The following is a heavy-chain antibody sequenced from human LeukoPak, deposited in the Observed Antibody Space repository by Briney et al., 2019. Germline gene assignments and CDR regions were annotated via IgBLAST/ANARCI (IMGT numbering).Heavy chain of an antibody. CDR1: GGSFSGYY. Sequence: SETLSLTCAVYGGSFSGYYWGWIRQPPGKGLEWIGSIYYSGSTYYAPSLKSRVTISVDTSKNQFSLKLSSVTAADTAVYYCARLPTDLQAFDYWGQGTLVTVSS. CDR3: ARLPTDLQAFDY. V-gene: IGHV4-39*01. J-gene: IGHJ4*02. CDR2: IYYSGST.